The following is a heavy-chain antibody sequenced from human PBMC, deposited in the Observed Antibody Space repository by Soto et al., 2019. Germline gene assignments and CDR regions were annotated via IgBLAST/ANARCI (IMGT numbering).Heavy chain of an antibody. V-gene: IGHV3-15*01. J-gene: IGHJ4*01. CDR2: IKSKTDGGTT. CDR3: AADLPGHGGGFEFDY. D-gene: IGHD2-15*01. CDR1: DFPFTNGW. Sequence: GGSLRLSCAASDFPFTNGWMSWVRQAPWKGLEWVGRIKSKTDGGTTDYAAPVKGRFTISRDDSKNTLYLQINSLRTEDTALYYCAADLPGHGGGFEFDYWGQGTPVTVSS.